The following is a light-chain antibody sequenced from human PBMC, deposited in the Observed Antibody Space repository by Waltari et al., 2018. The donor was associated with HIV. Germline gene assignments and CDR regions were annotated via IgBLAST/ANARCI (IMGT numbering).Light chain of an antibody. CDR1: SSDVCGYHY. CDR2: DVS. CDR3: CSYAGSSYV. Sequence: QSALTQPRSVSGSPGQSVTISCTGISSDVCGYHYFSWYRQHPGKVPKLMIYDVSKRPSGVPDRFSGSKSGNTASLTISGLQAEDEADYYCCSYAGSSYVFGTGTKVTVL. J-gene: IGLJ1*01. V-gene: IGLV2-11*01.